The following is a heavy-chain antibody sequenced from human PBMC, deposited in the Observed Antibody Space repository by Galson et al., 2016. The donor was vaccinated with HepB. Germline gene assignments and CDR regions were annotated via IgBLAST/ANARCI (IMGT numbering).Heavy chain of an antibody. V-gene: IGHV3-30*04. D-gene: IGHD2-2*01. Sequence: SLRLSCAASGFRFSNYAIHWVRQAPGKGLEWVAAMSHDETNKYHADSVKGRFTISRDNSKNTLYLQMNSLRPEDTAVYYCARGDDCSSPICYGLKEFYYYGRGVGGQGTTVTGSS. CDR3: ARGDDCSSPICYGLKEFYYYGRGV. J-gene: IGHJ6*02. CDR2: MSHDETNK. CDR1: GFRFSNYA.